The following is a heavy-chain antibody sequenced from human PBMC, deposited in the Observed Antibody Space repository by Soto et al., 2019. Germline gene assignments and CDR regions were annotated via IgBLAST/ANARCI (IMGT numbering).Heavy chain of an antibody. CDR2: INSDGSST. V-gene: IGHV3-74*01. Sequence: VGSLRLSCAASGFTFSSYWMHWVRQAPGKGLVWVSRINSDGSSTSYADSVKGRFTISRDNAKNTLYLQMNSLRAEDTAVYYCARDDALGPMTRGGMDVWGQGTTVTVSS. J-gene: IGHJ6*02. CDR3: ARDDALGPMTRGGMDV. CDR1: GFTFSSYW. D-gene: IGHD3-10*01.